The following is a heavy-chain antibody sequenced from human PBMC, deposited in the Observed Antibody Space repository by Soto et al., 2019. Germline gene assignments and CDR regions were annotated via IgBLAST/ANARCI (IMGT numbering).Heavy chain of an antibody. J-gene: IGHJ3*01. V-gene: IGHV3-74*01. CDR2: IHSDGSST. CDR3: ARGDRGAFDL. D-gene: IGHD1-26*01. CDR1: GFTFSYYW. Sequence: EVQLVESGGGLVRPGGSLRLSCAASGFTFSYYWMHWVRQAPGKGLVWVSRIHSDGSSTTYADFVKCRFIISRDNARNTVDLQMNRVRVEDTAVYYCARGDRGAFDLWGQGTVVTVSS.